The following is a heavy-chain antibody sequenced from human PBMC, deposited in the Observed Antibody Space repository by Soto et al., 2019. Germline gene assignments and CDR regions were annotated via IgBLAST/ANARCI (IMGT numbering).Heavy chain of an antibody. CDR3: ARDSVYYDILTGYYYASFDY. Sequence: EVQLVESGGGLVQPGGSLRLSCAASGFTVSSNYMSWVRQAPGKGLEWVSVIYSGGSTYYADSVKGRFTISRDNSKNTLYLKMNGLRAEDTAVYYCARDSVYYDILTGYYYASFDYWGQGPRVTVSS. CDR1: GFTVSSNY. D-gene: IGHD3-9*01. V-gene: IGHV3-66*01. CDR2: IYSGGST. J-gene: IGHJ4*02.